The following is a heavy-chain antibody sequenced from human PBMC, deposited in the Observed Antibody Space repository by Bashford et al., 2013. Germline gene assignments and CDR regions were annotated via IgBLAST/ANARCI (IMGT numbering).Heavy chain of an antibody. Sequence: VASVKVSCKASGYTFTSYDINWVRQATGQGLEMLGWMNPDSGRTGYVQKFQGRVTMTSSSSLSTFYMELSDLTSEDTAVYFCARTMVRAVHGMDVWGQGTTVTVSS. V-gene: IGHV1-8*01. CDR1: GYTFTSYD. CDR3: ARTMVRAVHGMDV. D-gene: IGHD3-10*01. J-gene: IGHJ6*02. CDR2: MNPDSGRT.